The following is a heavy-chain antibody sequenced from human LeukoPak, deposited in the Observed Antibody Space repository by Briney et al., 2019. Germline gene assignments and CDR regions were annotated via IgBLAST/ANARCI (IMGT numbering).Heavy chain of an antibody. J-gene: IGHJ4*02. CDR2: INWNGGST. Sequence: GGSLRLSCAASGFTFDDYGMSWVRQAPGKGLEWVSGINWNGGSTGYADSVKGRFTVSRDNAKNSLYLQMNSLRAEDTTLYYCARSSSWKPKNFDYWGQGTLVTVSS. CDR3: ARSSSWKPKNFDY. V-gene: IGHV3-20*04. D-gene: IGHD6-13*01. CDR1: GFTFDDYG.